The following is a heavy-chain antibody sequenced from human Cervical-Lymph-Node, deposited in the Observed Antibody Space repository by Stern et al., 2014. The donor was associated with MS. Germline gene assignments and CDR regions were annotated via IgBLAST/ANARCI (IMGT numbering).Heavy chain of an antibody. CDR1: GYSFSNYD. V-gene: IGHV1-8*01. CDR2: MNHNSGYT. CDR3: VCGLGY. Sequence: VHLVESGAEVKKPGASVKVSCRTSGYSFSNYDISWVRQAAGQGLEWMGWMNHNSGYTGCAQKFEGRVTMTRNTSISTAYMELSMLTSEDTAVYYCVCGLGYWGQGTLVTVSS. J-gene: IGHJ4*02. D-gene: IGHD3-3*01.